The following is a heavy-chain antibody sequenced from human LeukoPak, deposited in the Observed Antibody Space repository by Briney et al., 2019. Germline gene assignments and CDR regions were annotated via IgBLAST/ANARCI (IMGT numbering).Heavy chain of an antibody. V-gene: IGHV1-18*01. CDR1: GYTFTSYG. D-gene: IGHD6-13*01. CDR2: ISPYNGNT. Sequence: ASVKVSCKASGYTFTSYGISWVRQAPGQGLEWMGWISPYNGNTNYAQKLQGRVTMTTDTSTSTAYMELRSLRSDDTAVYYCARDRVTVAAAGRSDYWGQGTLVTVSS. CDR3: ARDRVTVAAAGRSDY. J-gene: IGHJ4*02.